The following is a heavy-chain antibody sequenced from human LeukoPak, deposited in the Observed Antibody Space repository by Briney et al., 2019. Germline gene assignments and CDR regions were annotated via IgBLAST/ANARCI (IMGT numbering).Heavy chain of an antibody. Sequence: ASVKVSCKASGYSFTVYYIHWVRQAPGQGLEWMGRINPNTGVTDYAQKFQGRVTMTRDTSISTAYMELSRLRSDDTAVYYCARDLYEHDAFDIWGQGTMVTVSS. V-gene: IGHV1-2*06. CDR3: ARDLYEHDAFDI. CDR2: INPNTGVT. D-gene: IGHD2-8*01. J-gene: IGHJ3*02. CDR1: GYSFTVYY.